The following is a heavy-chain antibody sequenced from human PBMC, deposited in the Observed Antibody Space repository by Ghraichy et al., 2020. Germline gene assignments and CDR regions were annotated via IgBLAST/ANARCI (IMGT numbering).Heavy chain of an antibody. Sequence: GGSLRLSCVGSGYTFNTYWMHWVRQAPGKGLVWVARINPEETTMTYADSVKGRFTISRDNARNTLYLQMSSLTAEDTAVYYCSRDTTGRDDIWGQGTMVTVSS. V-gene: IGHV3-74*01. CDR1: GYTFNTYW. D-gene: IGHD1-14*01. CDR3: SRDTTGRDDI. J-gene: IGHJ3*02. CDR2: INPEETTM.